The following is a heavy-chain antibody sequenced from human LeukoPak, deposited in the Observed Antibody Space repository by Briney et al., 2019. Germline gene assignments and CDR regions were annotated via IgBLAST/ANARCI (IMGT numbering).Heavy chain of an antibody. D-gene: IGHD4-11*01. CDR3: ARRTTVTIPFGY. V-gene: IGHV4-34*01. J-gene: IGHJ4*02. CDR2: INHSGST. CDR1: GESFSGYY. Sequence: PSETLSLTCAVYGESFSGYYWSWIRQPPGKGLEWSGEINHSGSTNYNPSLKSRVTISVDKSKNQFSLKLSSVTAADTAVYYCARRTTVTIPFGYWGQGTLVTVSS.